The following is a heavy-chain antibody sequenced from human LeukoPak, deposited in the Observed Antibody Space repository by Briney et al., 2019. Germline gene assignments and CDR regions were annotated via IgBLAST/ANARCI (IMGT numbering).Heavy chain of an antibody. CDR2: ISSNGGTT. D-gene: IGHD4-17*01. J-gene: IGHJ3*02. V-gene: IGHV3-64*01. Sequence: GGSLRLSCAASGFTFSSYAMHWVRQAPGKGLEYVSAISSNGGTTYYANSVKGRFTISRDNSKNTLYFQMGSLRVEDMAVYYCARDRLWTTVSGAFDIWGQGTMVTVSS. CDR3: ARDRLWTTVSGAFDI. CDR1: GFTFSSYA.